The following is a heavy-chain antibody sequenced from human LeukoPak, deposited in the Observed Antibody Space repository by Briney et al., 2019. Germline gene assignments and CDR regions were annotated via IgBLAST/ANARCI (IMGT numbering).Heavy chain of an antibody. Sequence: PGGSLRLSCTASGFTFTNYAVNWVRQVPGKGLEWVSAVSAGGDNTYYADSVKGRFTISRDNSKNTLYLQMNSLRAEDTAVYYCAKDFYDMNIPAAIDYYYYMDVWGKGTTVTVSS. CDR1: GFTFTNYA. D-gene: IGHD2-2*01. V-gene: IGHV3-23*01. CDR2: VSAGGDNT. CDR3: AKDFYDMNIPAAIDYYYYMDV. J-gene: IGHJ6*03.